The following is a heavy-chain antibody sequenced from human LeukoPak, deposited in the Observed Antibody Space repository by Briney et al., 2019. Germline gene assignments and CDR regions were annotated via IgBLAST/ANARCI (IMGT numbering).Heavy chain of an antibody. Sequence: GASVKVSCKASGYTFTNYDFNWVRQATGQGLEWIGWMNPNSGATGYAQKFQGRVTITTDESTSTAYMELSSLRSEDTAVYYCARGAGYCSGGSCYDYWGQGTLVTVSS. CDR1: GYTFTNYD. CDR2: MNPNSGAT. CDR3: ARGAGYCSGGSCYDY. V-gene: IGHV1-8*01. J-gene: IGHJ4*02. D-gene: IGHD2-15*01.